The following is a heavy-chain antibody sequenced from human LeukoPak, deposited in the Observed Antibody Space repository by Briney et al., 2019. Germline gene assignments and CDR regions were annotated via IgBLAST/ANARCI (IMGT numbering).Heavy chain of an antibody. CDR2: ISGSSSTI. V-gene: IGHV3-48*01. J-gene: IGHJ4*02. D-gene: IGHD6-6*01. Sequence: PGGSLRLSCVASGFAFSSFTMNWVRQAPGKGLEWVSYISGSSSTIYYADSVKGRFTISRDNAKNSLFLQMNSLRAEDTAVYYCTRELAYWGQGTLLTVSS. CDR3: TRELAY. CDR1: GFAFSSFT.